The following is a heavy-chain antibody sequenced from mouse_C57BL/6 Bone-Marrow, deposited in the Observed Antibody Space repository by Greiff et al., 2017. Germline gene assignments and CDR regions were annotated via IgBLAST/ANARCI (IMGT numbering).Heavy chain of an antibody. D-gene: IGHD2-4*01. CDR3: TRYYDYAY. CDR2: IDPENGDT. Sequence: EVQLQQSGAELVRPGASVKLSCPASGFNIKDDYMHWVKQRPEQGLEWIGWIDPENGDTKYASKFQGKATITADTSSNTAYLQLSSLTSEDTAVYYCTRYYDYAYWGQGTLVTVSA. V-gene: IGHV14-4*01. CDR1: GFNIKDDY. J-gene: IGHJ3*01.